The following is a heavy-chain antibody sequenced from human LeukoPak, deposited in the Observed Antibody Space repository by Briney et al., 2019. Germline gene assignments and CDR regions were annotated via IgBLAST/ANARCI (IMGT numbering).Heavy chain of an antibody. V-gene: IGHV3-23*01. D-gene: IGHD3-22*01. Sequence: PGGSLRLSCAASGFTFSSSAMSWVRQVPGKGLEWVSGISASGGSTYYADSVRGRFTISRDNSKNTLYVQMNSLRDEDTAVYYCAREAAYYDSPFDPWGQGTLVTVSS. CDR1: GFTFSSSA. J-gene: IGHJ5*02. CDR3: AREAAYYDSPFDP. CDR2: ISASGGST.